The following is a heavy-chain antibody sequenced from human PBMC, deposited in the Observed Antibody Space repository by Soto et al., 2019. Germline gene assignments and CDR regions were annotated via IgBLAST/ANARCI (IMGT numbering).Heavy chain of an antibody. CDR3: ARDFGFGESSFDY. CDR2: IYYSGST. Sequence: PSETLSLTCTVSGGSVSSGSYYWSWIRQPPGKGLEWIGYIYYSGSTNYNPSLKSRVTISVDTSKNQFSLKLSSVTAAATAVYYCARDFGFGESSFDYWGQGTLVTVSS. D-gene: IGHD3-10*01. CDR1: GGSVSSGSYY. V-gene: IGHV4-61*01. J-gene: IGHJ4*02.